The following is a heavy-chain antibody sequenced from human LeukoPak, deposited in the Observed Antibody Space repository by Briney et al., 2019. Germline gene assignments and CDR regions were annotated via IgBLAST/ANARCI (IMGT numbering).Heavy chain of an antibody. CDR2: INPNSGGT. D-gene: IGHD2-8*01. Sequence: ASAKVSCKASVYNFTDFYIHWVRQAPGQGLEWMGWINPNSGGTNYAQKFQGRVTMTRDTSISTAYIELSRLRSDDTAVYYCARVAVLMLYSSSFYYFDYWGQGALVTVSS. J-gene: IGHJ4*02. CDR1: VYNFTDFY. V-gene: IGHV1-2*02. CDR3: ARVAVLMLYSSSFYYFDY.